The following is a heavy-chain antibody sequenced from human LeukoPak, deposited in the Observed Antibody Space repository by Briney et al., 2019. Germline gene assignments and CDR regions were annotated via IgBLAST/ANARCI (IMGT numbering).Heavy chain of an antibody. V-gene: IGHV3-23*01. Sequence: RPGGSLRLSCAASGFTFSSYAMNWVRQAPGKGLEWVSGTGSTGVSTFYPDSVKGRFTVSRDNSKNTLSLQMNSLRAEDTAVYYCAKDPGVVPAHYFDYWGQGTLVTVSS. J-gene: IGHJ4*02. CDR1: GFTFSSYA. D-gene: IGHD2-2*01. CDR2: TGSTGVST. CDR3: AKDPGVVPAHYFDY.